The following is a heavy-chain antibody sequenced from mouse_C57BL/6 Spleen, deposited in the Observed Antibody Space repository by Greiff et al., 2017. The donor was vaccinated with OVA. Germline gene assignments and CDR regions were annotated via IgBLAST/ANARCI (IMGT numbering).Heavy chain of an antibody. CDR2: ISYDGSN. D-gene: IGHD1-1*01. J-gene: IGHJ2*01. Sequence: EVQLQQSGPGLVKPSQSLSLTCSVTGYSITSGYYWNWIRQFPGNKLEWMGYISYDGSNNYNPSLKNRIAVTRDTSENPFFLKLNSVTTEDTATYYCAREILRYFDYWGQGTTLTVSS. CDR3: AREILRYFDY. CDR1: GYSITSGYY. V-gene: IGHV3-6*01.